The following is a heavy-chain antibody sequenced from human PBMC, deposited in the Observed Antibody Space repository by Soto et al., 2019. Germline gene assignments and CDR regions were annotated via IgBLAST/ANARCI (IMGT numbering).Heavy chain of an antibody. V-gene: IGHV4-39*01. J-gene: IGHJ3*02. CDR3: ARHRRDSYYYDSSGQPEEGDAFDI. D-gene: IGHD3-22*01. Sequence: SETLSLTCTVSGGSVSSSSYYWGWIRQPPGKGLEWIGSFYYSGSTYYNPSLKSRVTISVDTSKNQFSLKLSSVTAADTAVYYCARHRRDSYYYDSSGQPEEGDAFDIWGKGTTVTVSS. CDR1: GGSVSSSSYY. CDR2: FYYSGST.